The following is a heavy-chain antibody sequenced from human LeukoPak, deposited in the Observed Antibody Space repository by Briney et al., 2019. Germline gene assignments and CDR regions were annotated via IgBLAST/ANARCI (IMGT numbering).Heavy chain of an antibody. CDR2: IYYSGST. CDR3: ARRVGERHYYYYYGLDV. CDR1: GGSISSNSYY. D-gene: IGHD1-26*01. V-gene: IGHV4-39*01. J-gene: IGHJ6*02. Sequence: PSETLSLTCTVSGGSISSNSYYWGWIRQPPGKGLEWIGTIYYSGSTYYNPSLGSRVTISVDTSKNRFSLKVTSVTAADTAVYYCARRVGERHYYYYYGLDVWGQGTTVTVSS.